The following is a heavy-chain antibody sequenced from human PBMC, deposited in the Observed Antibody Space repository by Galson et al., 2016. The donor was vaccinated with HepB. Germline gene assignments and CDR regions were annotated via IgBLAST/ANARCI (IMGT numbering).Heavy chain of an antibody. J-gene: IGHJ6*03. CDR2: IDWDDNT. CDR3: ARTSTGGDMDV. D-gene: IGHD2-8*02. Sequence: PALVKPTQTLTLTCTFSGFSLSINGMCVNWIRQPPGKALEWLALIDWDDNTYYNTSLKTRLTISKDTSKNQVVLTMTNMDPVDTATYYCARTSTGGDMDVWGKGTTVTVSS. CDR1: GFSLSINGMC. V-gene: IGHV2-70*01.